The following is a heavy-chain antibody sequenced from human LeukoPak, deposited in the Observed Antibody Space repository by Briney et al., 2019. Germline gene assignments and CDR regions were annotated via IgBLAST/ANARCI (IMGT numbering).Heavy chain of an antibody. V-gene: IGHV3-21*01. CDR1: GFTFSSYS. D-gene: IGHD1/OR15-1a*01. CDR2: ISSSSYI. CDR3: ARGRPGGEHDY. J-gene: IGHJ4*02. Sequence: TGGSLRLSCAASGFTFSSYSMNWVRQAPGKGLEWVSSISSSSYIYYADSVKGRFTISRDNAKNSLYLQMNSLRAEDTAVYYCARGRPGGEHDYWGQGTLVTVSS.